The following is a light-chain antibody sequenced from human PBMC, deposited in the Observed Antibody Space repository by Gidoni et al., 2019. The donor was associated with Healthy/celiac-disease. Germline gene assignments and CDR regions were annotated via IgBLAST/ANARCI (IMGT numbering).Light chain of an antibody. CDR2: VAS. Sequence: EIVLTQSPGTLSLSPGERATLSCRASQSVSSSYLAWYQQKPGQAPRLLIYVASSRATGIPDRFSGSGSGTDFTLPISRLEPEDFAVYYCQQYGSSPPLTFGGGTKVEIK. V-gene: IGKV3-20*01. CDR1: QSVSSSY. CDR3: QQYGSSPPLT. J-gene: IGKJ4*01.